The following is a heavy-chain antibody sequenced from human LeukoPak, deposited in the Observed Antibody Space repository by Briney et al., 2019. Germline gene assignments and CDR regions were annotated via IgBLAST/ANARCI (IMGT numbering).Heavy chain of an antibody. CDR3: ARGWGRTYYYGSGNSYYFDY. CDR2: ISAYNGST. Sequence: ASVKVSCKASGYTFTSYGISWVRQAPGQGLEWMGWISAYNGSTNYAQKLQGRVTMTTDTSTSTAYMELRSLRSDDTAVYYCARGWGRTYYYGSGNSYYFDYWGQGTLVTVSS. CDR1: GYTFTSYG. D-gene: IGHD3-10*01. J-gene: IGHJ4*02. V-gene: IGHV1-18*01.